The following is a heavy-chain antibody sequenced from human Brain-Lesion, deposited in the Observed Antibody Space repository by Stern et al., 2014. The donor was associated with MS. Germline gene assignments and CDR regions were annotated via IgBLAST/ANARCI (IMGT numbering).Heavy chain of an antibody. Sequence: VQLVQSGAEVKKPGASVKVSCKVSGYTLTELSMHWVRQAPRKGLEWMGGFDPEDGETIHAKKCQGRVAMTEDTSTDTAYMELSSLRSEDTAVYYCATLSPGAGGNYCRHFDYWGQGTLVTVSS. CDR3: ATLSPGAGGNYCRHFDY. V-gene: IGHV1-24*01. CDR1: GYTLTELS. D-gene: IGHD1-26*01. J-gene: IGHJ4*02. CDR2: FDPEDGET.